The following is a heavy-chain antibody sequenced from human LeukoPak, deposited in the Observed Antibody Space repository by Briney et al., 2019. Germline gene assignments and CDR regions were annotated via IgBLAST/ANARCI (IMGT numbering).Heavy chain of an antibody. CDR1: GGSISRYY. J-gene: IGHJ6*02. D-gene: IGHD3-3*01. Sequence: PSETLSLTCTVSGGSISRYYWSWIRQPPGKGLEWIAYIYYSGSTNYNPSLKSRVTISLDTSKNQFSLKLSSVTAADTAVYYCSRGFLEWSLTGNYYYAMDVWGPGTTVTVSS. CDR2: IYYSGST. V-gene: IGHV4-59*12. CDR3: SRGFLEWSLTGNYYYAMDV.